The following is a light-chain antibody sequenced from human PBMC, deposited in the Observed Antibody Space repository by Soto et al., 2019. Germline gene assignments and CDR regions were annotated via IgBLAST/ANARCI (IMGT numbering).Light chain of an antibody. CDR3: CSYAGSYTWV. V-gene: IGLV2-11*01. CDR2: DVS. CDR1: SSDVGGYNY. Sequence: QSVLTQPRSVSGSPGQSVTISCTGTSSDVGGYNYVSWYQHHPGKAPKLMICDVSKRPSGVPDRFSGSKSGNTASLTISGLQVEDEADYYCCSYAGSYTWVFGGGTKVTVL. J-gene: IGLJ3*02.